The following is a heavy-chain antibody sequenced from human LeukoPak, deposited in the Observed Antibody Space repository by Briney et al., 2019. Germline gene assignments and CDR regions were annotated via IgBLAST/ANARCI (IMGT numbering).Heavy chain of an antibody. Sequence: PGGSLRLSCTTSGFTFSDYGMSWVRQAPGKGLEWVSGISGSAGRTYYADSVKGRITISRDKSKSTLFLQMNSLRAEGTAVYYCAREAFYSSGWYSLFGYWGQGTLVTVSS. D-gene: IGHD6-19*01. V-gene: IGHV3-23*01. CDR2: ISGSAGRT. CDR1: GFTFSDYG. J-gene: IGHJ4*02. CDR3: AREAFYSSGWYSLFGY.